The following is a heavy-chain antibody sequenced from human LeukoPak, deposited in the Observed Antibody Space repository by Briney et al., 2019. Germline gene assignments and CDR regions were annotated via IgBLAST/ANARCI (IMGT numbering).Heavy chain of an antibody. V-gene: IGHV1-2*02. D-gene: IGHD2-2*02. J-gene: IGHJ3*02. CDR3: ARESYCSSTSCYTHKGGNAFDI. CDR1: GYTFTGYY. Sequence: GASVKVSCKASGYTFTGYYMHWVRQAPGQGLEWMGWINPNSGGTNYAQKFQGRVTMTRDTSISTAYMELSRLRSDDTAVYYCARESYCSSTSCYTHKGGNAFDIWGQGTMVTVSS. CDR2: INPNSGGT.